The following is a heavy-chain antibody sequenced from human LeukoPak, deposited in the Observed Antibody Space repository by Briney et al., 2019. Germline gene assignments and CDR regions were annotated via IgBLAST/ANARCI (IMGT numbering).Heavy chain of an antibody. Sequence: PSETLSLTCTVSGGSISSYYWSWIRQPPGKGLEWIGYIYYSRSTNYNPSLKSRVTISVDTSKNQFSLKLSSVTAADTAVYYCARVLRTGEFGMDVWGQGTTVTVSS. J-gene: IGHJ6*02. CDR3: ARVLRTGEFGMDV. CDR1: GGSISSYY. V-gene: IGHV4-59*01. D-gene: IGHD3-10*01. CDR2: IYYSRST.